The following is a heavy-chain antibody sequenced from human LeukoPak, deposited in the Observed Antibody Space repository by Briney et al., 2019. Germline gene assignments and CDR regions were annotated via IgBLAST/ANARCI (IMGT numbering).Heavy chain of an antibody. CDR2: ISGSGGRT. V-gene: IGHV3-23*01. CDR1: GFTFSSYA. J-gene: IGHJ4*02. CDR3: AKGPWPMITFETNYFDY. D-gene: IGHD3-16*01. Sequence: GGSLRLSCAASGFTFSSYAMSWVRQAPGKGLEWVSAISGSGGRTYYADSVKGRFTISRDNSKNTLYLQMNSLRAEDTAVYYCAKGPWPMITFETNYFDYWGQGTLVTVSS.